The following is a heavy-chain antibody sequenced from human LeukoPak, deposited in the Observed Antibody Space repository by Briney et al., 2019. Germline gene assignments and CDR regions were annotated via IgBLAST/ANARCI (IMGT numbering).Heavy chain of an antibody. CDR2: TIPIFGTA. Sequence: SVTVSCKASGGTFSSYAISWVRQAPGQGLEWMGGTIPIFGTANYAQKFQGRVTITAVESTSTAYMELSSLRSEDTAVYYCARDRRGYYDSSGYFYYFDYWGQGTLVTVSS. V-gene: IGHV1-69*13. D-gene: IGHD3-22*01. J-gene: IGHJ4*02. CDR1: GGTFSSYA. CDR3: ARDRRGYYDSSGYFYYFDY.